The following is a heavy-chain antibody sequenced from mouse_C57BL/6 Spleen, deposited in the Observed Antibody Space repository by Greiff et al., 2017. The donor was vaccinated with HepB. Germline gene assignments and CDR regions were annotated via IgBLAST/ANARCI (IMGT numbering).Heavy chain of an antibody. V-gene: IGHV5-4*01. J-gene: IGHJ3*01. D-gene: IGHD2-4*01. CDR3: ARDDSSSFAY. CDR1: GFTFSSYA. CDR2: ISDGGSYT. Sequence: EVKVEESGGGLVKPGGSLKLSCAASGFTFSSYAMSWVRQTPEKRLEWVATISDGGSYTYYPDNVKGRFTISRDNAKNNLYLQMSHLKSEDTAMYYCARDDSSSFAYWGQGTLVTVSA.